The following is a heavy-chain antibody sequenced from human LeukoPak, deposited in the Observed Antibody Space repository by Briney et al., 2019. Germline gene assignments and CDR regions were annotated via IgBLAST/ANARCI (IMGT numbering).Heavy chain of an antibody. J-gene: IGHJ4*02. CDR3: ARKDPGYSGYADFDY. CDR1: GYSISSGYY. V-gene: IGHV4-38-2*02. D-gene: IGHD5-12*01. Sequence: SETLSLTCTVSGYSISSGYYWGWIRQPPGKGLEGIGSIYHSGSTYYNPSLKSRVTISLDTSKNQFSLKLSSVTAADTAIYYCARKDPGYSGYADFDYWGQGTLVTVSS. CDR2: IYHSGST.